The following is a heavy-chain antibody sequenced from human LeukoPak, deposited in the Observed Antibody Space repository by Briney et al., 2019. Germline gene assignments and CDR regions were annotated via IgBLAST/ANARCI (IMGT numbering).Heavy chain of an antibody. D-gene: IGHD3-10*01. J-gene: IGHJ4*02. Sequence: GGSLRLSCAASGFTFDDYGMSWVRQAPGKGLEWVSGINSNGGSTYYADSVKGRFTISRDNSRNTLYLQMNSLRAEDTAVYYCARELFDFDYWGQGTLVTVSS. V-gene: IGHV3-20*04. CDR2: INSNGGST. CDR3: ARELFDFDY. CDR1: GFTFDDYG.